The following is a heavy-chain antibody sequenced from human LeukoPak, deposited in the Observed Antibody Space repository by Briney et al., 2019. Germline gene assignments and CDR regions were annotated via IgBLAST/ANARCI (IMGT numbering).Heavy chain of an antibody. CDR3: ARAMKPIAADVVDY. Sequence: ASVKVSCKASGYTFTGYYMHWVRQAPGQGLEWMGWINPNSGGTNYAQKFQGRVTMTRDTSISTAYMELSRLRSDDTAVYYCARAMKPIAADVVDYWGQGTLVTVSS. J-gene: IGHJ4*02. D-gene: IGHD6-13*01. CDR1: GYTFTGYY. V-gene: IGHV1-2*02. CDR2: INPNSGGT.